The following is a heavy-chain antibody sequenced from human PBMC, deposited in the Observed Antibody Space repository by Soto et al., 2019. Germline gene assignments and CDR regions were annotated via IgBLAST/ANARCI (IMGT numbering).Heavy chain of an antibody. CDR2: IYPGDSDT. V-gene: IGHV5-51*01. Sequence: GESLKISCKGSGYSFTSYWIGWVRQMPGKGLEWMGIIYPGDSDTRYSPSFQGQVTISADKSIKTTYLQWSSLKASDTAIYFCASSVLVTSTMNYFDLWGQGTLVTVS. D-gene: IGHD2-8*02. J-gene: IGHJ4*02. CDR1: GYSFTSYW. CDR3: ASSVLVTSTMNYFDL.